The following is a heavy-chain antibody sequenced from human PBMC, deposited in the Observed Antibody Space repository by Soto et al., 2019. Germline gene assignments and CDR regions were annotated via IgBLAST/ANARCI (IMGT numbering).Heavy chain of an antibody. V-gene: IGHV1-69*01. CDR1: GGTFSSYA. D-gene: IGHD2-8*01. CDR2: IIPIFGTA. CDR3: ARDCTNGVCYAYYGMDV. J-gene: IGHJ6*02. Sequence: QVQLVQSGAEVKKPGSSVKVSCKASGGTFSSYAISWVRQAPGQGLEWMGGIIPIFGTANYAQKFQGRVTITEDESTSTAYMELSSLRSEDKAVDYCARDCTNGVCYAYYGMDVWGQGTTVTVSS.